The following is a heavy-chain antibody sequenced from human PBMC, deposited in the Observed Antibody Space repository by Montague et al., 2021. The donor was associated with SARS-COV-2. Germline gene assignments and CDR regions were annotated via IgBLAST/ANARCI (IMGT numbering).Heavy chain of an antibody. Sequence: SETLSLTCTVSGVSISRYYWTWIRQPPGKGLEWIGFIYYSGSTNYNPSLKSRVTISVDTSKNQFSLNLSSVTAADTAVYYCARHVSGSLTHFHHWGQGSLVTVSS. D-gene: IGHD1-26*01. CDR3: ARHVSGSLTHFHH. CDR2: IYYSGST. J-gene: IGHJ1*01. V-gene: IGHV4-59*08. CDR1: GVSISRYY.